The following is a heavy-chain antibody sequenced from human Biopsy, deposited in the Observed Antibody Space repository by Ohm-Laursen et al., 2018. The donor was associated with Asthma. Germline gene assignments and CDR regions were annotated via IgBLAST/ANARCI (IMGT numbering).Heavy chain of an antibody. V-gene: IGHV3-30*03. D-gene: IGHD3-22*01. CDR2: VSSDGHNK. Sequence: SLRLSCTATGFVFSQSGMHWVRQAPGKGLEWVALVSSDGHNKYYEDSVKGRFTISRDNSRNRLYLQINRLTVEDSAVYFCARQSGQDYGDSSGFDIWGQGTKVAVSS. J-gene: IGHJ3*02. CDR3: ARQSGQDYGDSSGFDI. CDR1: GFVFSQSG.